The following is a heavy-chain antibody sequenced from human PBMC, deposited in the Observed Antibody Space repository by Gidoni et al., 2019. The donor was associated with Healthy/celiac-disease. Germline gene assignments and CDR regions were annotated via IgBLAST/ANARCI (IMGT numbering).Heavy chain of an antibody. D-gene: IGHD4-17*01. CDR3: ARAPNDYGDDGAFDI. CDR2: IWYDGSNK. CDR1: GFTFSSYG. Sequence: QVQLVESGGGVVQPGRSLRLSCAASGFTFSSYGMHWVRQAPGKGLEWVAVIWYDGSNKYYADSVKGRFTISRDNSKNTLYLQMNSLRAEDTAVYYCARAPNDYGDDGAFDIWGQGTMVTVSS. V-gene: IGHV3-33*01. J-gene: IGHJ3*02.